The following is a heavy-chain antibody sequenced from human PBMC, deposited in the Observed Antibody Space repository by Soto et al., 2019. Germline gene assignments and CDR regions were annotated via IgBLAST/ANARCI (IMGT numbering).Heavy chain of an antibody. Sequence: GGSLRLSYAASGFTFSSYAMSWVRQAPGKGLEWVSAISGSGGSTYYADSVKGRFTISRDNSKNTLYLQMNSLRAEDTAVYYCAKGDSSGWSAFDYWGQGTLVTVSS. CDR3: AKGDSSGWSAFDY. D-gene: IGHD6-19*01. J-gene: IGHJ4*02. CDR1: GFTFSSYA. CDR2: ISGSGGST. V-gene: IGHV3-23*01.